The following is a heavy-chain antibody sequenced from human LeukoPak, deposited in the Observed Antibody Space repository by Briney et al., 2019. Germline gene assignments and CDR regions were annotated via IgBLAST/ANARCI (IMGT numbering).Heavy chain of an antibody. V-gene: IGHV4-59*08. D-gene: IGHD1-26*01. J-gene: IGHJ3*02. CDR3: ARHWEIGRDRIDAFDI. CDR2: IYYSGST. Sequence: SETLSLTCTASGVTISSYYLNWIRQPPGKGLEWIAYIYYSGSTYYNPTLESRVTISVDTSKNQFSLRVSSVTAADTAVYYCARHWEIGRDRIDAFDIWGQGTMVTVSS. CDR1: GVTISSYY.